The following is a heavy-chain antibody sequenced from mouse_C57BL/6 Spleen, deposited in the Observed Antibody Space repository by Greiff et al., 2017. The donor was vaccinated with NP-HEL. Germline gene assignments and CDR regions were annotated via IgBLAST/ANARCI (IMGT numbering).Heavy chain of an antibody. CDR2: IYPGSGNT. V-gene: IGHV1-76*01. J-gene: IGHJ1*03. CDR1: GYTFTDYY. Sequence: VKVVESGAELVRPGASVKLSCKASGYTFTDYYINWVKQRPGQGLEWIARIYPGSGNTYYNEKFKGKATLTAEKSSSTAYMQLSSLTSEDSAVYFCARGGGYFDVWGTGTTVTVSS. CDR3: ARGGGYFDV.